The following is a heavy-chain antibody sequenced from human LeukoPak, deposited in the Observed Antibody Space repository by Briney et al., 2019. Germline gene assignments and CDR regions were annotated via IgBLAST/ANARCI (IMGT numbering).Heavy chain of an antibody. CDR3: ARGFSCSSTSCYAGKRKPAYADY. CDR2: INHSGST. D-gene: IGHD2-2*01. CDR1: GDSISSTNYY. V-gene: IGHV4-39*07. Sequence: SETLSLTCTVSGDSISSTNYYWSWIRQPPGKGLEWIGEINHSGSTNYNPSLKSRVTISVDTSKNQFSLKLSSVTAADTAVYYCARGFSCSSTSCYAGKRKPAYADYWGQGTLVTVSS. J-gene: IGHJ4*02.